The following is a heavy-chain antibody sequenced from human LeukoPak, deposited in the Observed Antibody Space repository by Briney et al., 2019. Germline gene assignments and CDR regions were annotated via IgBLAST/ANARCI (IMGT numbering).Heavy chain of an antibody. J-gene: IGHJ4*02. Sequence: ASVKVSCKASGYTFTGYYMHWVRQAPGQGLEWMGWINPNSGGTNYAQKFQGRVTMTRDTSISTAYMELSRLRSDDTAVYYCATLRQSGYDILTGYLDYWGQGTLVTVSS. CDR3: ATLRQSGYDILTGYLDY. V-gene: IGHV1-2*02. D-gene: IGHD3-9*01. CDR1: GYTFTGYY. CDR2: INPNSGGT.